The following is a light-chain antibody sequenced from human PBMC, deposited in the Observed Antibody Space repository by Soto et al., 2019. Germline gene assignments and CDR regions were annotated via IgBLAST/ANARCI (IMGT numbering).Light chain of an antibody. CDR1: SSDVGGYNY. V-gene: IGLV2-14*01. CDR3: SSYGSTSTRYV. CDR2: EVS. Sequence: ASVSGSPGQSITISCTGTSSDVGGYNYVSWYQQHPGKAPKLMIYEVSNRPSGVSNRFSGSKSGNTASLTISGLQAEDEADYFCSSYGSTSTRYVFGTGTKLTVL. J-gene: IGLJ1*01.